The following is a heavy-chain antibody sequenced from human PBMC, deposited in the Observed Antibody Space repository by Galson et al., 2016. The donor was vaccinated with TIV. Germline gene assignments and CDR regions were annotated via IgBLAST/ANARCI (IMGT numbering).Heavy chain of an antibody. CDR3: ARGVRFGRIFRQSSHFDD. J-gene: IGHJ4*02. CDR1: GGTFSSNA. D-gene: IGHD3-3*01. V-gene: IGHV1-69*13. Sequence: SVKVSCKASGGTFSSNAINWVRQAPGQGLEWMGGIIPKSGTANYAQKFQGRVTITADESTSTAYMELSSLTSEDTAVYYCARGVRFGRIFRQSSHFDDWGRGTLVTVSS. CDR2: IIPKSGTA.